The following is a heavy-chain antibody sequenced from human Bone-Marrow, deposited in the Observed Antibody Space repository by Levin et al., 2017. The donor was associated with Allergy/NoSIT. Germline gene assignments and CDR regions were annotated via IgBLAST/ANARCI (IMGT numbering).Heavy chain of an antibody. CDR1: GFSFSDSG. CDR2: IRGKANNYAT. Sequence: GGSLRLSCAASGFSFSDSGIHWVRLASGKGLEWVARIRGKANNYATAYAASVKGRFTVSRDESENTAYLQMNSLKTEDTAVYYCARLADVVVVAAFDIWGQGTTVTVSS. D-gene: IGHD2-2*01. CDR3: ARLADVVVVAAFDI. J-gene: IGHJ3*02. V-gene: IGHV3-73*01.